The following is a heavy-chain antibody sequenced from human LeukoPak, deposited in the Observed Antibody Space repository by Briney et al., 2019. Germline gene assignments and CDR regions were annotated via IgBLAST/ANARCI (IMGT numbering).Heavy chain of an antibody. CDR1: GGSISSGSYY. D-gene: IGHD5-18*01. V-gene: IGHV4-61*02. Sequence: SETLSLTCTVSGGSISSGSYYWSWIRQPAGKGLEWIGRIYTSGSTNYNPSLKSRVTISVDTSKNQFSLKLSSVTAADTAVYYCARMGGYSYGYINWYFDLWGRGTLVTVSS. CDR2: IYTSGST. CDR3: ARMGGYSYGYINWYFDL. J-gene: IGHJ2*01.